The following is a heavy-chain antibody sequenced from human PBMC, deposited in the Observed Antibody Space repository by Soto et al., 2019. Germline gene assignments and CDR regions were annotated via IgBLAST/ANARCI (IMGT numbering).Heavy chain of an antibody. V-gene: IGHV3-30*18. Sequence: VQLLESGGGLIQPGGSLRLSCAASGFTFSYGIHWLRQAPGKGLEWVAYISYDSSNKFYGDSVKGRFTISRDNSKNTQFLHMNRLRAEDTAVYYCAKLVIGYCSGNTCDDYWGQGTLVAVSS. CDR3: AKLVIGYCSGNTCDDY. CDR1: GFTFSYG. D-gene: IGHD2-15*01. J-gene: IGHJ4*02. CDR2: ISYDSSNK.